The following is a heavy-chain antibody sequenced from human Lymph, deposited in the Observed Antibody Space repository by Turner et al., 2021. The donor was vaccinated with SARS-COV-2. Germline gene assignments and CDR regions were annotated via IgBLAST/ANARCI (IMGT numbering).Heavy chain of an antibody. J-gene: IGHJ4*02. Sequence: EVQLLESGGGLVQPGGSLRLSCAASGFTFSSYAMSWVRQAPGKGLEWVSTISGLCGSPYYADSVKGRFTISRDNSKNTLYLQMNSLRAEDTAVYYCAKNEMAMIVVVIPLFDYWGQGTLVTVSS. CDR2: ISGLCGSP. V-gene: IGHV3-23*01. CDR3: AKNEMAMIVVVIPLFDY. D-gene: IGHD3-22*01. CDR1: GFTFSSYA.